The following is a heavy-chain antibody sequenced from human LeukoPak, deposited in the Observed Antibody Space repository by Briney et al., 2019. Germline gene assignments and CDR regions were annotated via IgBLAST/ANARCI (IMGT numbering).Heavy chain of an antibody. Sequence: PGGSLRLSCAASGFTFSSYSMNWVRQAPGKGLEWVSSISRSSSYIYYADSMKGRFTISRDNANNSLFLQMNSLRAEDTAVYYCAKDAGVWFGELLYDWGQGTLVTVSS. CDR3: AKDAGVWFGELLYD. V-gene: IGHV3-21*01. J-gene: IGHJ4*02. D-gene: IGHD3-10*01. CDR1: GFTFSSYS. CDR2: ISRSSSYI.